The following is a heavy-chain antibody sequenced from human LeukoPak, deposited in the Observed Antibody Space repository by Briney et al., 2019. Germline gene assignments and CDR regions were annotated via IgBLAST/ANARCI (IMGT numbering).Heavy chain of an antibody. CDR2: INPNSGGT. D-gene: IGHD2-15*01. V-gene: IGHV1-2*02. Sequence: ASVKVSCKASGYTFTGYYMHWMPQAPGQGLEWMGWINPNSGGTNYSQKFQGRVTMTRDTSISTAYMELGRLRSDDTAVYYCARDSHCSGGSCYSSKNWFDPWGQGTLVTVSS. J-gene: IGHJ5*02. CDR1: GYTFTGYY. CDR3: ARDSHCSGGSCYSSKNWFDP.